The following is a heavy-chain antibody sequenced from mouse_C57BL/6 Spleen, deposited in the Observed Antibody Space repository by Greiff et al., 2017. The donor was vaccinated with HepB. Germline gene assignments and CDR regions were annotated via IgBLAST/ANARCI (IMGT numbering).Heavy chain of an antibody. D-gene: IGHD3-2*02. CDR3: ATAQATDYYAMDY. J-gene: IGHJ4*01. CDR1: GYTFTSYW. V-gene: IGHV1-74*01. CDR2: IHPSDSDT. Sequence: VQLQQPGAELVKPGASVKVSCKASGYTFTSYWMHWVKQRPGQGLEWIGRIHPSDSDTNYNQKFKGKATVTVDKSSSTAYMQLSSLKSEDSAVYYGATAQATDYYAMDYWGQGTSVTVAS.